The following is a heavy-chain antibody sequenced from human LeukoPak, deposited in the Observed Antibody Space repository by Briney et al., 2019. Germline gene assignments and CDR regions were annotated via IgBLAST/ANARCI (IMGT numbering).Heavy chain of an antibody. J-gene: IGHJ4*02. D-gene: IGHD6-13*01. Sequence: GESLKISCQGSGYSFTSYWIGWVRQMPGKGLEWMGIIYPGDSDTRYSPSFQGQVTISADKSISTAYLQWSSLKASDTAMYYCARQPVAADYYFDYWGQGTLVTVSS. CDR3: ARQPVAADYYFDY. CDR2: IYPGDSDT. V-gene: IGHV5-51*01. CDR1: GYSFTSYW.